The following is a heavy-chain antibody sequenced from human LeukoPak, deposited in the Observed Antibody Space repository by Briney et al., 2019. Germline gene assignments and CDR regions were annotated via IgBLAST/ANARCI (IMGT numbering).Heavy chain of an antibody. D-gene: IGHD3-22*01. V-gene: IGHV3-74*01. Sequence: PGGSLRLSCAASGFTFGSYYIHWVRQAPGKGLVWVSRIDSDGNITTYADSVKGRFTISRDNAKNTLYLQMNSLRAEDTAVYYCARISYDSSGYYDYWGQGTLVTVSS. CDR1: GFTFGSYY. CDR2: IDSDGNIT. CDR3: ARISYDSSGYYDY. J-gene: IGHJ4*02.